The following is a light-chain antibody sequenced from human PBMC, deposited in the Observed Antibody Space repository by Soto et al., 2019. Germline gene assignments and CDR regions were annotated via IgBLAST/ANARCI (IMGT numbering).Light chain of an antibody. Sequence: VLTQPPSASGTPGQRVTISCSGSSSNIGSNYVYWYQQLPGTAPKLLIYRNNQRPSGVPDRFSGSKSGTSASLAISGLRSEDEADYYCAAWDDSLSAHNYVFGTGTKLTVL. CDR2: RNN. V-gene: IGLV1-47*01. CDR3: AAWDDSLSAHNYV. CDR1: SSNIGSNY. J-gene: IGLJ1*01.